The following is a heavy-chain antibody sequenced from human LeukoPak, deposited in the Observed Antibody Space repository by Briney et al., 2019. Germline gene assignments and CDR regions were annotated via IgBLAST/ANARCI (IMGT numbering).Heavy chain of an antibody. CDR3: AREYCSGGSCYYLLPY. CDR1: GYTFTSYA. CDR2: INTNTGNP. Sequence: GASVKVSCKASGYTFTSYAMNWVRQAPGQGLEWMGWINTNTGNPTYAQGFTGRFVFSLDTSVSTAYLQISSLKAEDTAVYYCAREYCSGGSCYYLLPYWGQGTLVTVSS. V-gene: IGHV7-4-1*02. D-gene: IGHD2-15*01. J-gene: IGHJ4*02.